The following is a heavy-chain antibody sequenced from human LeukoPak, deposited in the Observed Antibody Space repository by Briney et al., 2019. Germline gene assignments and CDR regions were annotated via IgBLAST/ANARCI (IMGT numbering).Heavy chain of an antibody. CDR2: IYYRGSH. Sequence: SHSLSLTCTVAAGSISRYYCGSVWQPPGGGRGWIGYIYYRGSHTYNPSLKSRVTISVDTSKNQFSLKLSSVTAADTAVYYCARGFPYCSCGSCYMYYFDYWGQGTLVTVSS. D-gene: IGHD2-15*01. J-gene: IGHJ4*02. V-gene: IGHV4-59*07. CDR3: ARGFPYCSCGSCYMYYFDY. CDR1: AGSISRYY.